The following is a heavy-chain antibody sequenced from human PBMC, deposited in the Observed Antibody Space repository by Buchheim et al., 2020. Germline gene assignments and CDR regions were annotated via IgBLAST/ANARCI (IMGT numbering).Heavy chain of an antibody. D-gene: IGHD4-17*01. J-gene: IGHJ3*02. V-gene: IGHV3-11*06. CDR3: ARETARDYGAPRAAFDI. CDR1: GFTFSDYY. Sequence: QVQLVESGGGLVKPGGSLRLSCAASGFTFSDYYMSWIRQAPGMGLEWFSYISSSSSYTNYADSVKGRFTISRDNAKNSSYLQMNSLRAEDTAVYYCARETARDYGAPRAAFDIWGQGT. CDR2: ISSSSSYT.